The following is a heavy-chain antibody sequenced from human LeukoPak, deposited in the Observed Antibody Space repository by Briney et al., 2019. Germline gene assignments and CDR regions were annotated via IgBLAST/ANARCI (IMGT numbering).Heavy chain of an antibody. V-gene: IGHV1-2*02. CDR2: INLNSGGT. J-gene: IGHJ5*02. CDR1: GYTFSAYH. CDR3: ARVTGYTRVFDP. Sequence: ASVKVSCKASGYTFSAYHMSWVRQAPGQGLEWMGWINLNSGGTNYAQNFQGRVTMTRDTSISTAYMELSRLTSDDTAVYYCARVTGYTRVFDPWGQGTLVTVSS. D-gene: IGHD6-13*01.